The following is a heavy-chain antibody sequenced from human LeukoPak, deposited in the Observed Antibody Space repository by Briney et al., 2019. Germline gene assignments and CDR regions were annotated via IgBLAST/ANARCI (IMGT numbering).Heavy chain of an antibody. V-gene: IGHV4-59*08. CDR2: IYYSGST. Sequence: SETLSLTCTVSGGSISSYYWSWIRQPPGKGLEWIGYIYYSGSTNYNPSLKSRVTISVDTSKNQFSLKLSSVTAADTAVYYCARHDFWSGYQYYYYGMDVWGQGTTVTVSS. CDR1: GGSISSYY. D-gene: IGHD3-3*01. J-gene: IGHJ6*02. CDR3: ARHDFWSGYQYYYYGMDV.